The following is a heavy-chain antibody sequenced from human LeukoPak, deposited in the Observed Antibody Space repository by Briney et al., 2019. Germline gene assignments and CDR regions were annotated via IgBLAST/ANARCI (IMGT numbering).Heavy chain of an antibody. CDR2: IYYSGNT. J-gene: IGHJ4*02. V-gene: IGHV4-39*01. CDR1: GGSISTSAYY. CDR3: ARQPAPTHSHFDY. Sequence: PSETLSLTCIVSGGSISTSAYYWGWICQPPGEGLQWIGSIYYSGNTYYNSSLKSRVTISVDTSTSQFSLRLSSVTAADTAVYYCARQPAPTHSHFDYWGQGTLVTVSS.